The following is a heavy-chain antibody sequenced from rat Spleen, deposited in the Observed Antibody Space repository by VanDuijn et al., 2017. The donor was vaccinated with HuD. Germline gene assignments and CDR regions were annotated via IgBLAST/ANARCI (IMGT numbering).Heavy chain of an antibody. CDR2: MWTAGNA. Sequence: QVQLKESGPGLMQPSQTLSLTCTVSGFSLATYNVHWVRQSTGKALEWLGIMWTAGNADYNPALKSRLSITRDTSESQVFLKMNSLQTDDTGTYYCTRDHMMVVIRDWGQGVMVTVSS. CDR3: TRDHMMVVIRD. V-gene: IGHV2-30*01. D-gene: IGHD1-12*02. J-gene: IGHJ2*01. CDR1: GFSLATYN.